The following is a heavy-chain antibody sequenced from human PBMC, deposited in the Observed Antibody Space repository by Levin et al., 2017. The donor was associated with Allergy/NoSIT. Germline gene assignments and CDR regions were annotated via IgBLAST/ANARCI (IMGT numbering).Heavy chain of an antibody. CDR3: AKVSQGPYFDY. V-gene: IGHV3-30*18. CDR2: ISYDGSNK. Sequence: SCAASGFTFSSYGMHWVRQAPGKGLEWVAVISYDGSNKYYADSVKGRFTISRDNSKNTLYLQMNSLRAEDTAVYYCAKVSQGPYFDYWGQGTLVTVSS. J-gene: IGHJ4*02. CDR1: GFTFSSYG.